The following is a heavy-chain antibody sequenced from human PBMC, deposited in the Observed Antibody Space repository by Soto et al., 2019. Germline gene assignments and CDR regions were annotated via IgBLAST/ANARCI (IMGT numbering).Heavy chain of an antibody. CDR2: INPNRGGT. V-gene: IGHV1-2*02. CDR3: ARDRKLELPYYYYGMDV. J-gene: IGHJ6*02. D-gene: IGHD1-7*01. CDR1: GYTFTGYY. Sequence: QVQLVQSGAEVKKPGASVKVSCKASGYTFTGYYMHWVRQAPGQGLEWMGWINPNRGGTNYAQKFPGRVTMTRDTSLSTDYMELSRLRSDDTAVYYCARDRKLELPYYYYGMDVWGQGTTVTVSS.